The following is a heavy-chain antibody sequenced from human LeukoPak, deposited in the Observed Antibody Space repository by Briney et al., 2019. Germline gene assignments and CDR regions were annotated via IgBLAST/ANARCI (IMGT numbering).Heavy chain of an antibody. V-gene: IGHV4-38-2*02. CDR3: ARGQYGSYYYYYMDV. CDR1: GGSISSGYY. CDR2: IYHSGRT. Sequence: SETLSLTCTVSGGSISSGYYWGWIRQPPGKGLEWIGSIYHSGRTFYNPSLKSRVTISVDTSKNQFSLNLSSVTAADTAVYYCARGQYGSYYYYYMDVWGKGTTVTVSS. J-gene: IGHJ6*03. D-gene: IGHD1-26*01.